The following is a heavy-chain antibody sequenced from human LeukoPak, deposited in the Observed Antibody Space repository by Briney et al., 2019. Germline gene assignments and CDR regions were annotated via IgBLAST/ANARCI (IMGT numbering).Heavy chain of an antibody. CDR1: GFTFSSYA. Sequence: PGGSLRLSCAASGFTFSSYAMSWVRQAPGKGLEWVSAISGSGGSTYYADSVKGRFTISRDNSKNTLYLQMNSLRAEETAVYYCANFPNYYDSSGYGDYFDYWGQGTLVTVSS. V-gene: IGHV3-23*01. J-gene: IGHJ4*02. CDR3: ANFPNYYDSSGYGDYFDY. D-gene: IGHD3-22*01. CDR2: ISGSGGST.